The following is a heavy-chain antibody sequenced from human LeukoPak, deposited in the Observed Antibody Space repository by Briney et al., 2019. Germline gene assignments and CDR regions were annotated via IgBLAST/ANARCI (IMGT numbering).Heavy chain of an antibody. D-gene: IGHD3-3*01. CDR3: AKTQLRFLAANMDV. CDR2: IRYDGSNK. Sequence: GGSLRLSCAASGFTFSSYGMHWVRQAPGKGLEWVAFIRYDGSNKYYADSVKGRFTISRDNSKNTLYLQMNSLRAEDTAVYYCAKTQLRFLAANMDVWGKGTTVTVSS. V-gene: IGHV3-30*02. CDR1: GFTFSSYG. J-gene: IGHJ6*03.